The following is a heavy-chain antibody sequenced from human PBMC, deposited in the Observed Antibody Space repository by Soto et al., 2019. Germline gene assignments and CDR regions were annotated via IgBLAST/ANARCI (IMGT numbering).Heavy chain of an antibody. D-gene: IGHD2-2*01. CDR2: IVVASGNT. J-gene: IGHJ6*02. V-gene: IGHV1-58*01. CDR3: AADPMPTSYYYYDMDV. CDR1: GFTFIRSA. Sequence: ASVKVSCKASGFTFIRSAVRWVRQARGQRLEWVGWIVVASGNTNYAQKFQDRVTITRDMSTSTAYMDLRSLRSEDTAVYYCAADPMPTSYYYYDMDVWGQGTTVTV.